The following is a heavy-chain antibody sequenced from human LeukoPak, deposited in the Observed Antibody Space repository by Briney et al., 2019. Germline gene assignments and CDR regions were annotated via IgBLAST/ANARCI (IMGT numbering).Heavy chain of an antibody. J-gene: IGHJ3*02. CDR1: GGSFSGYY. CDR3: ARHGRIGGNSEGDASDI. Sequence: SETLSLTCAVYGGSFSGYYWSWIRQPPGKGLEWIGEVHYSGSANYNPSLKSRVTISVDTSKNQFSLTLTSVTAADTAVYYCARHGRIGGNSEGDASDIWGQGTMVTVSS. D-gene: IGHD4-23*01. CDR2: VHYSGSA. V-gene: IGHV4-34*01.